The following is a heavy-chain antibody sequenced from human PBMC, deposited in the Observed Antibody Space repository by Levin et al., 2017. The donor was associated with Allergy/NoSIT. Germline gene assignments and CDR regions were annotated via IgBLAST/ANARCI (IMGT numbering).Heavy chain of an antibody. CDR1: GFTFSSYA. Sequence: GESLKISCAASGFTFSSYAMSWVRQAPGKGLEWVSAISGSGGSTYYADSVKGRFTISRDNSKNTLYLQMNSLRAEDTAVYYCAKTPAAVVTAMGVPGGPAFDYWGQGTLVTVSS. CDR3: AKTPAAVVTAMGVPGGPAFDY. D-gene: IGHD2-21*02. V-gene: IGHV3-23*01. J-gene: IGHJ4*02. CDR2: ISGSGGST.